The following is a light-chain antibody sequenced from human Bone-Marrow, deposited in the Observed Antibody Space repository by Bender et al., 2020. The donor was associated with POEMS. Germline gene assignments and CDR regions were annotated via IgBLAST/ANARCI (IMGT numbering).Light chain of an antibody. Sequence: QSALTQPASVSGSPGQSITISCTGTSSDVGGYDYVSWYQQHPGKAPKLIIFEVSNRPSGVSDRFSGSKSGNTASLTISGRQAEDEAEYYCSSYTTTSPYVFGSGTKVAVL. V-gene: IGLV2-14*01. CDR3: SSYTTTSPYV. CDR2: EVS. CDR1: SSDVGGYDY. J-gene: IGLJ1*01.